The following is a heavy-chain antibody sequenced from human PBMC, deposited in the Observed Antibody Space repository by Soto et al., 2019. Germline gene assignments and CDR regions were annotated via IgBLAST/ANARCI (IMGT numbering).Heavy chain of an antibody. CDR2: IYYSGST. J-gene: IGHJ6*02. CDR3: ARDVIHYYYGSGSYYNNYGMDV. CDR1: GGSISSGGYY. V-gene: IGHV4-31*03. Sequence: PSETLSLTCTVSGGSISSGGYYWSWIRQHPGKGLEWIGYIYYSGSTYYNPSLKSRVTISVDTSKNQFSLKLSSVTAADTAVYYCARDVIHYYYGSGSYYNNYGMDVWGQGNTVTVSS. D-gene: IGHD3-10*01.